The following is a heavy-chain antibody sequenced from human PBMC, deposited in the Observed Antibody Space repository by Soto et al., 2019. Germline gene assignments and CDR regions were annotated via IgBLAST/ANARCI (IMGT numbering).Heavy chain of an antibody. J-gene: IGHJ5*02. D-gene: IGHD2-2*01. CDR1: GFTFSSYS. Sequence: PGGSLRLSCAASGFTFSSYSMNWVRQAPGKGLEWVSSISSSSSYIYYADSVKGRFTISRDNAKNSLYLQMNSLRAEDTAVYYCARSWQLEGYCSSTSCYGPGSPWGQGTLVTVSS. V-gene: IGHV3-21*01. CDR2: ISSSSSYI. CDR3: ARSWQLEGYCSSTSCYGPGSP.